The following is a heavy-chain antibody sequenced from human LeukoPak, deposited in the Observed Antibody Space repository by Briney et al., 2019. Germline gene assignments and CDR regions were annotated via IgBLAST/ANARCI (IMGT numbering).Heavy chain of an antibody. V-gene: IGHV4-59*12. CDR1: GGSISSYY. J-gene: IGHJ5*02. D-gene: IGHD3-10*01. CDR2: IYYSGNT. Sequence: SETLSLTCSVSGGSISSYYWSWIRQPPGKGLEWIGYIYYSGNTNYNPSLKSRVTISVDTSKNHFSLRLSSVTAADTAVYYCARDNFYYGATPWGQGTLVTVSS. CDR3: ARDNFYYGATP.